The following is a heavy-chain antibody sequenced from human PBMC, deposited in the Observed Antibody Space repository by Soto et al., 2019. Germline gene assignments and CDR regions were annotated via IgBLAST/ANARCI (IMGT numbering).Heavy chain of an antibody. V-gene: IGHV3-23*01. Sequence: GGSLRLSCAASGFTFSSYAMSWVRQAPGKGLEWVSTISGSDGRTYSTDSVKGRFTISRDNSRNTAYLQMNSLRVEDTAVYYCAKGVSQYTPLALFDYWGRGXLVTVYS. D-gene: IGHD5-18*01. CDR2: ISGSDGRT. CDR3: AKGVSQYTPLALFDY. J-gene: IGHJ4*02. CDR1: GFTFSSYA.